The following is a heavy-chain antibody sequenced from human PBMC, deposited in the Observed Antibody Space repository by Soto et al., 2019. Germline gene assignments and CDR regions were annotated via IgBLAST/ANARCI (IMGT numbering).Heavy chain of an antibody. Sequence: QVQLQQWGAGLLKPSETLSLTCAVYGGSFSGYYWSWIRQPPGKGLEWIGEINHSGSTNYNPSLKSRVTISVDTSKNQFPLKLSSVTAADTAVYYCARGWSGWRVWLDYWGQGTLVTVSS. CDR2: INHSGST. V-gene: IGHV4-34*01. CDR1: GGSFSGYY. CDR3: ARGWSGWRVWLDY. J-gene: IGHJ4*02. D-gene: IGHD6-19*01.